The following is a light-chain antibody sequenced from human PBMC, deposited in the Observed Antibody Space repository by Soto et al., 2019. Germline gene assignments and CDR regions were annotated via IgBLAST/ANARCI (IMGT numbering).Light chain of an antibody. CDR2: GAS. CDR3: QQYNNFPRT. Sequence: EIVMTQSPATLSVSPGERATLSCRASQSVSSNLAWYQQKPGQAPRLLIYGASTRATGNPARFSGSGSGTEFTLTISSLQSEYFAVYYCQQYNNFPRTFGQGTKVEIK. CDR1: QSVSSN. J-gene: IGKJ1*01. V-gene: IGKV3-15*01.